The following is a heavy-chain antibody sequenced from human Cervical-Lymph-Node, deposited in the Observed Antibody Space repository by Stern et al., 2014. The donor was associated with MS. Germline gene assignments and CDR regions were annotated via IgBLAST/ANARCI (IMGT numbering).Heavy chain of an antibody. Sequence: VQLVESGAEVKKPGSSMKVSCKTSGGTFSSSYAITWMRKAPGQGLEWMGRIIPILGLANYAQKFQGRVIITADKSTSTTYMELSSLRSEDTAVYYCARGVVSNRAAATLHNLFDPWGQGTLVTVSS. CDR2: IIPILGLA. CDR3: ARGVVSNRAAATLHNLFDP. J-gene: IGHJ5*02. D-gene: IGHD2-15*01. V-gene: IGHV1-69*09. CDR1: GGTFSSSYA.